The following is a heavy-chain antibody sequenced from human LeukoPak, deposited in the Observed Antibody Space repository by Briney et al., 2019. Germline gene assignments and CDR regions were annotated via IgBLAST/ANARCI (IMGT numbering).Heavy chain of an antibody. Sequence: GGSLRLSCAASGFTFSSYSMNWVRQAPGKGLEWVSSISSSSYIYYADSVKGRFTISRDNAKNSLYLQMNSLRAEDTAVYYCAGGGRDGYNIGYWGQGTLVTVSS. CDR1: GFTFSSYS. D-gene: IGHD5-24*01. CDR3: AGGGRDGYNIGY. V-gene: IGHV3-21*01. CDR2: ISSSSYI. J-gene: IGHJ4*02.